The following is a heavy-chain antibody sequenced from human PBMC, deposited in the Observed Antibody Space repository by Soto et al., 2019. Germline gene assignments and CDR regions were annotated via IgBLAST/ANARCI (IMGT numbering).Heavy chain of an antibody. CDR1: GFTFDDYA. V-gene: IGHV3-9*01. CDR2: ISWNSGSI. D-gene: IGHD6-13*01. CDR3: ATLGQQLAL. Sequence: SLRLSCAASGFTFDDYAMHWVRQAPGKGLEWVSGISWNSGSIGYADSVKGRFTISRDNAKNTLYLQMNSLRAEDTAVYYCATLGQQLALWGQGTLVTVSS. J-gene: IGHJ4*02.